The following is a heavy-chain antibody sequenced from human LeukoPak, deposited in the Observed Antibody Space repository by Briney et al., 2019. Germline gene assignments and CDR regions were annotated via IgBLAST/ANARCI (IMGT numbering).Heavy chain of an antibody. J-gene: IGHJ4*02. CDR2: ISAYNHKP. CDR3: ATDPSPLYCSGGSCYSD. CDR1: GYTFTGYY. Sequence: ASVKASCKASGYTFTGYYMHWVRQAPGQGLQWVGWISAYNHKPDYAQNFQGRVTMTTDTSTSTAYMELSSLRSEDTAVYYCATDPSPLYCSGGSCYSDWGQGTLVTVSS. V-gene: IGHV1-18*04. D-gene: IGHD2-15*01.